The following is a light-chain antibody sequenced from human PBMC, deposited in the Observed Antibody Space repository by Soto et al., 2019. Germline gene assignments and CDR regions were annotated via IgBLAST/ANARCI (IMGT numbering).Light chain of an antibody. V-gene: IGKV1-6*02. CDR3: QEYNKWPPLT. CDR2: AAS. CDR1: QDIRNE. Sequence: AIQMTQSPSSLSASVGDRVTITCRASQDIRNELGWYQQKPGTAPKFLIYAASSLHSGVPSRFSGSGSGTEFTLTISSLQSEDFAVYYCQEYNKWPPLTFGGGTKVDNK. J-gene: IGKJ4*01.